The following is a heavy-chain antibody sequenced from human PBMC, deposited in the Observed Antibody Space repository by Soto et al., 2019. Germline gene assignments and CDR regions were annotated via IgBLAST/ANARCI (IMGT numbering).Heavy chain of an antibody. CDR2: FSGSET. V-gene: IGHV3-23*01. D-gene: IGHD3-10*01. CDR3: AKTYGAGNHYNAY. J-gene: IGHJ4*02. Sequence: EVQLLESGGGLVQPGGSLRLSCAASGFTLTTHGMCWVRQAPGKGLVWVSTFSGSETHYTDSVKGRFTISRDISKNTLYLQMDSLRVEDTAVYYCAKTYGAGNHYNAYWGQGTLVTVSA. CDR1: GFTLTTHG.